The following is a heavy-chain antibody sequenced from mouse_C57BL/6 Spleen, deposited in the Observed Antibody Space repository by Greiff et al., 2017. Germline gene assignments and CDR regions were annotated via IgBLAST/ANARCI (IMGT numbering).Heavy chain of an antibody. V-gene: IGHV1-64*01. CDR1: GYTFTSYW. J-gene: IGHJ3*01. CDR2: IHPNSGST. CDR3: ARSREFAWFAD. Sequence: QVQLQQPGAELVKPGASVKLSCKASGYTFTSYWMHWVKQRPGQGLEWIGMIHPNSGSTNYNEKFKSKATLTVDKSSSTAYMQLSSLTSEDSAVYYCARSREFAWFADWGQGTLVTVSA.